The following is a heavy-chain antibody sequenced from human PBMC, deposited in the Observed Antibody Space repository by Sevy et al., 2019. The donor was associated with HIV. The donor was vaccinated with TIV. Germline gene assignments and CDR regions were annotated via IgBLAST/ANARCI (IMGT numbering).Heavy chain of an antibody. CDR2: MYYSGST. CDR3: AREGAGNAFDI. CDR1: GGSISSGGYY. V-gene: IGHV4-31*03. J-gene: IGHJ3*02. Sequence: SETLSLTCTVSGGSISSGGYYWSWIRQHPGKGLEWIGYMYYSGSTYYNPSLKSRVTISVDTSKNQFSLKLSSVTAADTAVYYCAREGAGNAFDIWDQGTMVTVSS.